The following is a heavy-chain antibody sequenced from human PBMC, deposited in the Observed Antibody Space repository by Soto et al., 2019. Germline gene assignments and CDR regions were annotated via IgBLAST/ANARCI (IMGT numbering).Heavy chain of an antibody. Sequence: EVQLLESGGGLVQPGGSLRLSCAASGFTFSSYAMTWVRQAPGKGLEWHSVISGSGGSTDYADSGKGRFTISRDNSKNTLYLQMNRLRVEDTALYYCAKDTSSGSYLGHYYYGLDVWGQGTTVTVSS. CDR1: GFTFSSYA. CDR2: ISGSGGST. V-gene: IGHV3-23*01. CDR3: AKDTSSGSYLGHYYYGLDV. J-gene: IGHJ6*02. D-gene: IGHD1-26*01.